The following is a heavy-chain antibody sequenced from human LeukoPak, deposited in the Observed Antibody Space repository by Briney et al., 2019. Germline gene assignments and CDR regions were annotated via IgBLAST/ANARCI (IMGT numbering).Heavy chain of an antibody. V-gene: IGHV3-43*01. Sequence: GGSLRLSCAASGFNFDDYTVHWVRQAPGKGLEWVSLIFWDGSGIDYADSVKGRFTISRDNSKNSLFLQMNSLRNEDTALYYCAKAIGPAADYGLDVWGRGTTVTVSS. J-gene: IGHJ6*02. CDR2: IFWDGSGI. CDR1: GFNFDDYT. D-gene: IGHD6-13*01. CDR3: AKAIGPAADYGLDV.